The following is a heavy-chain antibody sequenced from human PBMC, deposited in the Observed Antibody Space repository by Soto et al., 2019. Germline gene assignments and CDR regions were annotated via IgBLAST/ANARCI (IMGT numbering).Heavy chain of an antibody. Sequence: QVQLAESGGGVVQPGRPLRLSCAASGFSFATSGMHWVRQAPGKGLEWVAFIWYDGSYKYYADSVKGRFTISRDNSKNTLYLEMDGLRAEDTAVYYCATSQVEPTTVFFDYWGQGALVTVSS. CDR3: ATSQVEPTTVFFDY. V-gene: IGHV3-33*01. CDR1: GFSFATSG. CDR2: IWYDGSYK. D-gene: IGHD5-12*01. J-gene: IGHJ4*02.